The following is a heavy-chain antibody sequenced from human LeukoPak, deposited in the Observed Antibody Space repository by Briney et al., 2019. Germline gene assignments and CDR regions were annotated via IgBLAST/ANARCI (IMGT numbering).Heavy chain of an antibody. V-gene: IGHV4-59*01. Sequence: SETLSLTCTVSGDSFRSYYWSWIRQPPGKGLEWIGYIYYSGSTNYNPSLKSRVTISVDTSKNQFSLKLNSVTAADTAVYYCARGGNLDGFDYWGQGTLVTVSS. CDR2: IYYSGST. CDR1: GDSFRSYY. D-gene: IGHD3-3*01. J-gene: IGHJ4*02. CDR3: ARGGNLDGFDY.